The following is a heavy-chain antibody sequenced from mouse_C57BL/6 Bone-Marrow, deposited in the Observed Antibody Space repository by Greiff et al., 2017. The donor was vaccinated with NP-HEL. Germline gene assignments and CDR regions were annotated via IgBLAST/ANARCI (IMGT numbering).Heavy chain of an antibody. CDR1: GYTFTDYY. J-gene: IGHJ2*01. D-gene: IGHD1-1*01. CDR3: ASGGNYYGSSYVDY. CDR2: INPYNGGT. Sequence: VQLKESGPVLVKPGASVKMSCKASGYTFTDYYMNWVKQSHGKSLEWIGVINPYNGGTSYNQKFKGKATLTVDKSSSTAYMELNSLTSEDSAVYYCASGGNYYGSSYVDYWGQGTTLTVSS. V-gene: IGHV1-19*01.